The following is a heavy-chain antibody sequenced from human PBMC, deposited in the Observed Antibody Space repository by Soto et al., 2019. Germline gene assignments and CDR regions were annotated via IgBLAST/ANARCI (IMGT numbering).Heavy chain of an antibody. CDR3: ARGSRSSDY. V-gene: IGHV1-8*01. CDR2: INPNSGNT. CDR1: GYTFTTYD. Sequence: ASVKVSCKASGYTFTTYDINWVRQATGQGLEWMGWINPNSGNTGYAQKFQGRITMTTNTSISTAYMELSSLTSEDTAVYYCARGSRSSDYWAPASLVTGSS. J-gene: IGHJ4*02.